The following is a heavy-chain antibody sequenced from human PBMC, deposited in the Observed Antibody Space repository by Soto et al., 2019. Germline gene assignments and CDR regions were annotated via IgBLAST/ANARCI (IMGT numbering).Heavy chain of an antibody. D-gene: IGHD2-15*01. CDR3: ARAGQTGGGFLPTVPEFDP. Sequence: GGSLRLSCAASGFTFSSYGMHWVRQAPGKGLEWVAVIWYDGSNKYYADSVKGRFTISRDNSKNTLYLQMNSLRAEDTAVYYCARAGQTGGGFLPTVPEFDPWGQGTLVTVSS. J-gene: IGHJ5*02. CDR2: IWYDGSNK. CDR1: GFTFSSYG. V-gene: IGHV3-33*01.